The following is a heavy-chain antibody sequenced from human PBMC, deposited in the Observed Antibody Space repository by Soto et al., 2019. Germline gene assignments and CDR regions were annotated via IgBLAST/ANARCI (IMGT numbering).Heavy chain of an antibody. CDR2: IIRIRGIA. CDR1: GGTFSSYT. CDR3: ARVSDDYGDLLDY. Sequence: QVQLVQSGAAVKKPGSSVKVSCKASGGTFSSYTISWVRQAPGQGPEWMGRIIRIRGIANYAQKFQGRVTITADKSPRTAYTELSSLRSEDPAVYYFARVSDDYGDLLDYWGQGTLVTVSS. J-gene: IGHJ4*02. V-gene: IGHV1-69*02. D-gene: IGHD4-17*01.